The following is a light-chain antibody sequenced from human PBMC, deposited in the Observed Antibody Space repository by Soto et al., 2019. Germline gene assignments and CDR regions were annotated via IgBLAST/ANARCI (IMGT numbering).Light chain of an antibody. CDR2: AAS. Sequence: DIQMTQSPSSLSASLGDRGRITCQASHDITSSLNWYQQRPGKPPKLLIYAASIIQSGVPSRFSGSGSGTEFTLSISSLQPDDFATYYCQQYNTYWTFGQGTKVDIK. CDR1: HDITSS. V-gene: IGKV1-5*01. J-gene: IGKJ1*01. CDR3: QQYNTYWT.